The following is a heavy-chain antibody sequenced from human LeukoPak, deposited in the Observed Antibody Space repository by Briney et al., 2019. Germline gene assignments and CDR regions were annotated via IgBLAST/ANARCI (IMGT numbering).Heavy chain of an antibody. D-gene: IGHD6-25*01. J-gene: IGHJ4*02. CDR3: LKVPNYSIGY. V-gene: IGHV3-64D*09. CDR1: GFTFSTYA. Sequence: PGGALRLSCSASGFTFSTYAMHWVRQAPGKGLESVSTISSNGGSTYYADSVKGRFTISRDNSMNTLYLQMSSLTAEDTAVYYCLKVPNYSIGYWGQGTLVTVSS. CDR2: ISSNGGST.